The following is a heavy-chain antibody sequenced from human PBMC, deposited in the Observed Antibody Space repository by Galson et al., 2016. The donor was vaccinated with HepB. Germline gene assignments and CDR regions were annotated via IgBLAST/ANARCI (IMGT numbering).Heavy chain of an antibody. CDR1: GFTFSRYS. V-gene: IGHV3-48*02. CDR3: ARAPVLRGYFDY. CDR2: IKTSSSIR. J-gene: IGHJ4*02. D-gene: IGHD2-8*02. Sequence: SLRLSCAASGFTFSRYSMNWVRQAPGKGLEWVSFIKTSSSIRHYADSVKGRFTISRDDAKNSLYLQMNSLRDEDTAVYYCARAPVLRGYFDYWGQGTLVTVSS.